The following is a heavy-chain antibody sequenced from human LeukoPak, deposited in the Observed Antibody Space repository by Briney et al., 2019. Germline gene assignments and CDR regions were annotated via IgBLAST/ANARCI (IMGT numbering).Heavy chain of an antibody. CDR2: ISGSGGST. Sequence: GGSLRLSCAASGFTFSSYAMSWVRQAPGKGLEWVSAISGSGGSTYYADSVKGRFTISRDNSKNTLYLQMNSLRAEDTAVYYCAKDERYYYDSSGYFDYWGQGTLVTVSP. D-gene: IGHD3-22*01. V-gene: IGHV3-23*01. CDR1: GFTFSSYA. J-gene: IGHJ4*02. CDR3: AKDERYYYDSSGYFDY.